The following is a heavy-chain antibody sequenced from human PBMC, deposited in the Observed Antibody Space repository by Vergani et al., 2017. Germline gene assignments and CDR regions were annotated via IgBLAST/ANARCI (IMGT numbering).Heavy chain of an antibody. J-gene: IGHJ6*02. D-gene: IGHD2-15*01. CDR1: GSTFSSYA. CDR2: FSGSGGST. Sequence: EVQRLGSGGGLVQPGGSLSLSCAPSGSTFSSYAMSGVGQAPGRGLEWVSAFSGSGGSTYYADSVKGRFTLSRDNSKHTLYLQMNSLRAEDTDVYYCAKGPAAPYCSGGSCYSRYYYYGMDVWDQGTTVTVSS. V-gene: IGHV3-23*01. CDR3: AKGPAAPYCSGGSCYSRYYYYGMDV.